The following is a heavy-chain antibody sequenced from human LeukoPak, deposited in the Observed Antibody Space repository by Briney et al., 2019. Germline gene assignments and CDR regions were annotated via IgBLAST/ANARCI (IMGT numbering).Heavy chain of an antibody. D-gene: IGHD1-26*01. CDR3: ARAVGAAFDI. Sequence: SSETLSLTCTVSDGSISSYYLSWIRQPAGKGLEWIKYIYYIWSTNYNPSLKSRVTISVDTSKNQFSLKLSSVTAADTAVYYCARAVGAAFDIWGQGTMVTVSS. CDR1: DGSISSYY. V-gene: IGHV4-59*01. CDR2: IYYIWST. J-gene: IGHJ3*02.